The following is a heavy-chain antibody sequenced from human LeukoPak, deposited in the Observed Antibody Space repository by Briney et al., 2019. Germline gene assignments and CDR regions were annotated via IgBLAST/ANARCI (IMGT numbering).Heavy chain of an antibody. CDR3: ARVLYVVVPGAINYWYLDL. V-gene: IGHV3-9*03. Sequence: PGGSLRLSCAASGFTFSSYAMHWVPQAPGKGLEWVSGISWNSGSIGYADSVKGRFTISRDNAKNSLYLQMNSLRAEDMALYYCARVLYVVVPGAINYWYLDLWGRGTLVTVSS. D-gene: IGHD2-2*01. J-gene: IGHJ2*01. CDR1: GFTFSSYA. CDR2: ISWNSGSI.